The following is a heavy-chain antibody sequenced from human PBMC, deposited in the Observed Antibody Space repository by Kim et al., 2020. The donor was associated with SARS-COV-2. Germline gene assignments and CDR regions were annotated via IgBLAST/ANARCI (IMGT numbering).Heavy chain of an antibody. Sequence: TPSLKIRVTISVDTSKHQFSLKLSSVTAADTAVYYWARDSPSGSYSTFDYWGQGTPVTVSS. J-gene: IGHJ4*02. D-gene: IGHD1-26*01. V-gene: IGHV4-31*02. CDR3: ARDSPSGSYSTFDY.